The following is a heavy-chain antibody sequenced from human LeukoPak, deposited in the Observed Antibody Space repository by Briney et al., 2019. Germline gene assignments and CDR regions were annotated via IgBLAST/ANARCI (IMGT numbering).Heavy chain of an antibody. CDR2: IYYSGST. J-gene: IGHJ4*02. D-gene: IGHD4-11*01. V-gene: IGHV4-31*03. Sequence: SETLSLTCTVSGGSISSGGYYWSWIRQHPGKGLEWIGYIYYSGSTYYNPSLKSRVTISVDTSKNQFSLKLSSVTAADTAVYYCARGEDYSNYYFDYWGQGTLVTVSS. CDR3: ARGEDYSNYYFDY. CDR1: GGSISSGGYY.